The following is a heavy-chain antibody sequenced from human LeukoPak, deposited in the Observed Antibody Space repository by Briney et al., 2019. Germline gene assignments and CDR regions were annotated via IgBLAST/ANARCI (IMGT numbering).Heavy chain of an antibody. CDR2: IRFDASNT. Sequence: GGSLRLSCAASALPLNSYGMHWVRQPPAKGLPRVPFIRFDASNTHYADSVKGRVTISRDNSKKTLYLQVNSLRAEDAAVYYCAKDYGLTGTGGAWLDPWGQGTLVTVSS. J-gene: IGHJ5*02. CDR1: ALPLNSYG. V-gene: IGHV3-30*02. D-gene: IGHD1-20*01. CDR3: AKDYGLTGTGGAWLDP.